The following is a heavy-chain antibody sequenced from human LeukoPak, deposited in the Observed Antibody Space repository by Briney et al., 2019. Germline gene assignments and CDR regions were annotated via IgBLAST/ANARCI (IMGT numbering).Heavy chain of an antibody. CDR3: ARGYYYGPDNAGEFDF. CDR2: IYHRGTT. V-gene: IGHV4-38-2*02. D-gene: IGHD3-10*01. Sequence: SETLSLTCTVSGYFISGGYYWDWIRQPPGKGLEWIGNIYHRGTTFYNPSLRGRITISVDTSKNQFSLRLTSVTAADTAVYYCARGYYYGPDNAGEFDFWGEGILVTVSS. CDR1: GYFISGGYY. J-gene: IGHJ4*02.